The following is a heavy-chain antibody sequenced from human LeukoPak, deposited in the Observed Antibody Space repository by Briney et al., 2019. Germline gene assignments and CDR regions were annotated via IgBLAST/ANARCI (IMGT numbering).Heavy chain of an antibody. CDR1: GFTFSSYA. Sequence: GGSLRLSCAASGFTFSSYAMHWVRQAPGKGLEWVAVISYDGSNKYYADSVKGRFTISRDNSKNTLYLQMNSLRAEDTAVYYCAREGLHYDILTGYYHAYYYYYMDVWGKGTTVTVSS. J-gene: IGHJ6*03. V-gene: IGHV3-30-3*01. D-gene: IGHD3-9*01. CDR2: ISYDGSNK. CDR3: AREGLHYDILTGYYHAYYYYYMDV.